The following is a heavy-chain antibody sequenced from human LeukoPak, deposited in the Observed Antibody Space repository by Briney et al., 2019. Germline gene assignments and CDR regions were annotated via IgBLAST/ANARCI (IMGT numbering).Heavy chain of an antibody. CDR3: ALGPIYLWLYYGMDV. J-gene: IGHJ6*02. V-gene: IGHV3-49*04. CDR1: GFTFRDHA. CDR2: IRSKGYGGPT. D-gene: IGHD5-18*01. Sequence: PGRSLRLSCSGYGFTFRDHAMSWVRQAPGKGLKWVGFIRSKGYGGPTEYAASVRGRFSISRDDNKNIAYLQMSSLETEDTAVYFCALGPIYLWLYYGMDVWGQGTTVTVSS.